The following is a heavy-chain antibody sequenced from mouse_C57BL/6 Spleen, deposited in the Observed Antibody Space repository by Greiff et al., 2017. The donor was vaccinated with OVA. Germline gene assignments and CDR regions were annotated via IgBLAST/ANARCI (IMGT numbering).Heavy chain of an antibody. CDR2: INPNNGGT. D-gene: IGHD2-4*01. CDR3: ARIYYDYDPYYFDY. J-gene: IGHJ2*01. Sequence: EVKLQESGPELVKPGASVKMSCKASGYTFTDYNMHWVKQSHGKSLEWIGYINPNNGGTSYNQKFKGKATLTVNKSSSTAYMELRSLTSEDSAVYYCARIYYDYDPYYFDYWGQGTTLTVSS. V-gene: IGHV1-22*01. CDR1: GYTFTDYN.